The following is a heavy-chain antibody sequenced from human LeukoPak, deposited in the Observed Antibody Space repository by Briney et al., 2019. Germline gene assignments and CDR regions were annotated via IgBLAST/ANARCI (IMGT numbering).Heavy chain of an antibody. V-gene: IGHV3-7*01. CDR2: IKQDGSEK. CDR1: GFTFSSYW. D-gene: IGHD5-24*01. Sequence: GGSLRLSCAASGFTFSSYWMSWVRQAPGKGLEWVANIKQDGSEKYYVDSVKGRFTISRDNAKNSLYLQMNSLRAEDTAVYYCARWLQFAGQGRYLDYWGQGTLVTVSS. J-gene: IGHJ4*02. CDR3: ARWLQFAGQGRYLDY.